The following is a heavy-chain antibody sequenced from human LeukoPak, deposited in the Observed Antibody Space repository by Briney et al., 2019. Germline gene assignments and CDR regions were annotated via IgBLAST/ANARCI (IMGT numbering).Heavy chain of an antibody. V-gene: IGHV1-8*01. CDR3: ARGPLGGAGYYYYGMDV. J-gene: IGHJ6*02. CDR1: GYTFTSYD. Sequence: GASVKVSCKASGYTFTSYDINWVRQATGQGLEWMGWVNPNSGNIGYAQKFQGRVTMTRNTSISTAYMELSSLRSEDTAVYYCARGPLGGAGYYYYGMDVWGQGTTVTVSS. CDR2: VNPNSGNI.